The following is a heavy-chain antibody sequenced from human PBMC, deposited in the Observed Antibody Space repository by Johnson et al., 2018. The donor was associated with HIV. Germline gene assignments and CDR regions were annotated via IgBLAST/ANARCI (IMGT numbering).Heavy chain of an antibody. CDR2: ISFAGVKK. D-gene: IGHD3-16*01. J-gene: IGHJ3*02. CDR3: AREGRGSPDGFDI. Sequence: QVQLVESGGGVVQPGRSLRLSCAASGFTFSNYGMAWVRQAPGKGLEWVTVISFAGVKKYYADSVKGRFTISRDNSKGTLYLQMNSLRAEDTAVYYCAREGRGSPDGFDIWGQGTMVTVSS. CDR1: GFTFSNYG. V-gene: IGHV3-30*03.